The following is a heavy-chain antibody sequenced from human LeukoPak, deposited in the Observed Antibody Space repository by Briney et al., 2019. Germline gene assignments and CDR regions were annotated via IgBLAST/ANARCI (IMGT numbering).Heavy chain of an antibody. J-gene: IGHJ3*02. D-gene: IGHD3-22*01. CDR2: IYYSGST. Sequence: SETLSLTCTVSGGSISSYYWSWIRQPPGKGLEWIGYIYYSGSTNYNPSLKSRVTISVDTSKNQFSLKLSSVTAADTAVYYCARSGDYYDSSGYYPGAFDIWGQGTMVTVSS. V-gene: IGHV4-59*12. CDR1: GGSISSYY. CDR3: ARSGDYYDSSGYYPGAFDI.